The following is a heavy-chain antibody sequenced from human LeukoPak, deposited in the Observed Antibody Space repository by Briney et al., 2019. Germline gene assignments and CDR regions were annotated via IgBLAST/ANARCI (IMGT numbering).Heavy chain of an antibody. CDR2: IYAGGTT. CDR3: ARDSSGWYDH. V-gene: IGHV3-53*01. J-gene: IGHJ5*02. CDR1: GFTVSTNY. Sequence: GGSLRLSCAASGFTVSTNYMSWVRRAPGRGLEWVSVIYAGGTTYYADSVRGRFTISRDNSKNTLYLQMNSLRDEDTAVYYCARDSSGWYDHWGQGTLVTVSS. D-gene: IGHD6-19*01.